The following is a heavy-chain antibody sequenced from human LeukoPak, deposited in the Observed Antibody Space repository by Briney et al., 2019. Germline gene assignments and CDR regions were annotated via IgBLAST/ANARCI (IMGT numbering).Heavy chain of an antibody. CDR2: IYSGGST. Sequence: GGSLRLSCAASGFTVSSNYMSWVRQAPGKGLEWVSVIYSGGSTYYANSVKGRITISRDNSKNTLYLQMNSLRAEDTAVYYCARDEAYDSSGYYDHWGQGTLVTVSS. CDR1: GFTVSSNY. D-gene: IGHD3-22*01. J-gene: IGHJ4*02. V-gene: IGHV3-66*01. CDR3: ARDEAYDSSGYYDH.